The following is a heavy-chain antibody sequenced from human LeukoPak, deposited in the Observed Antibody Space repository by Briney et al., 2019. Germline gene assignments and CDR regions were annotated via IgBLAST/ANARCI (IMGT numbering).Heavy chain of an antibody. Sequence: GGSLRLSCAASGFTVSGSSLHWVRQASGNGLEWVGRVRSKADKYEPENSASVQGRFTVSRDDSKYTAYLQMNSLEPEDTAIYYCATFDWGSSPNWGQGSRVTVSS. CDR1: GFTVSGSS. CDR3: ATFDWGSSPN. D-gene: IGHD3-9*01. J-gene: IGHJ4*02. CDR2: VRSKADKYEP. V-gene: IGHV3-73*01.